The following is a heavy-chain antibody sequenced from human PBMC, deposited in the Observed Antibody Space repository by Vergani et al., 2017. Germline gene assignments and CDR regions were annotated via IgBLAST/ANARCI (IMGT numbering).Heavy chain of an antibody. Sequence: VQLVESGGGLVKPGGSLRLSCAASGFTFSDFSMSWVRQAPGKGLEWVSGISGQNFRTHYADSVKGRFTISRDDSKNTVYLQMNSLRAEDTAVYYCARGASGDYVSSFDYWGQGTLVTVSS. V-gene: IGHV3-23*04. CDR1: GFTFSDFS. D-gene: IGHD4-17*01. CDR2: ISGQNFRT. CDR3: ARGASGDYVSSFDY. J-gene: IGHJ4*02.